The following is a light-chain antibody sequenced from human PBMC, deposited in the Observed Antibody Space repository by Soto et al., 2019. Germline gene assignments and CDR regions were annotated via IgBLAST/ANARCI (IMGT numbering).Light chain of an antibody. V-gene: IGKV3-11*01. CDR2: DAS. CDR3: QQRSDWPST. CDR1: QSVSSY. Sequence: EIVLTQSPATLSLSPGSRASLSCRASQSVSSYLAWYQQKPGQAPRLLIYDASTRATGIPARFSGSGSGTDFTRTITGLEPEDFAVYYCQQRSDWPSTFGGGTKVEIK. J-gene: IGKJ4*01.